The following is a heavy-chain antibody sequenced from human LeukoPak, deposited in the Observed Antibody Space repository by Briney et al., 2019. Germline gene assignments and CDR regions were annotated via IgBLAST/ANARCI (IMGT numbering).Heavy chain of an antibody. D-gene: IGHD3-22*01. CDR3: ARGSYDSSGYYSGDLNWYFDL. V-gene: IGHV4-59*01. J-gene: IGHJ2*01. CDR2: IYYSGST. CDR1: GGSISSYY. Sequence: SETLSLTCTVSGGSISSYYWSWIRQPPGKGLEWIGYIYYSGSTNYNPSLKSRVTISVDTSKNQFSLKLSSVTAADTAVYYCARGSYDSSGYYSGDLNWYFDLWGRGTLVTVSS.